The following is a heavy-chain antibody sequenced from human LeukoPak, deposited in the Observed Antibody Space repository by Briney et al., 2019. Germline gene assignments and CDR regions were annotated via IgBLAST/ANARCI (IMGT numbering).Heavy chain of an antibody. V-gene: IGHV4-4*09. CDR2: IYTSGST. Sequence: SGTLSLTCTVSGGSISSDYWSWIRQPPGKGLEWIGYIYTSGSTNYNPSLKSRVTILVDTSKNQFSLKLSSVTAADTAVYYCARRRGGYSYGLDYWGQGTLVTVSS. D-gene: IGHD5-18*01. CDR1: GGSISSDY. CDR3: ARRRGGYSYGLDY. J-gene: IGHJ4*02.